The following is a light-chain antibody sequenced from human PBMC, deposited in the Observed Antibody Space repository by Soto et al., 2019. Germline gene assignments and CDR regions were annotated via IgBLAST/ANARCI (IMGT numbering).Light chain of an antibody. Sequence: QLVLTQPPSASGTPGQRVTISCSGNSSNIGINYVYWYQHLPGTAPKLLIYRDNQRPSGVPDRFSGSKSGTSASLAISGLRSEYEADYYCAAWDDSLKAVFGGGTQLTVL. V-gene: IGLV1-47*01. CDR2: RDN. CDR1: SSNIGINY. CDR3: AAWDDSLKAV. J-gene: IGLJ7*01.